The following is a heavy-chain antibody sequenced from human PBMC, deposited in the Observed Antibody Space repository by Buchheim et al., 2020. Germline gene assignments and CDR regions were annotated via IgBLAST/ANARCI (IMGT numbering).Heavy chain of an antibody. CDR1: GFTFSNAX. Sequence: EVQLVESGGGLVKPGGSLRLSCAASGFTFSNAXMSWVRQAPGKGLEWVGRMKSKTDGGTTDYAATVKGRXTISRDDSKNKLYLQMNSLQTEDTAVYYCTTDIDGDWFDPWGQGTL. V-gene: IGHV3-15*01. CDR2: MKSKTDGGTT. J-gene: IGHJ5*02. D-gene: IGHD4-17*01. CDR3: TTDIDGDWFDP.